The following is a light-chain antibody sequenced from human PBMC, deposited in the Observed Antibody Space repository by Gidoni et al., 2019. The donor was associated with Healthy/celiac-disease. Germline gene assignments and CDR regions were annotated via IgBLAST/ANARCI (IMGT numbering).Light chain of an antibody. CDR2: GNS. J-gene: IGLJ1*01. CDR1: NPNIGAGYD. Sequence: QSVLTQPPSVSGAPGQRVTISCTGSNPNIGAGYDVHWYQQLPGTAPKLLIYGNSNRPSGVPDRFSGSKSGTSASLAITGLQAEDEADYYCQSYDSSLSVYVFGTGTKVTVL. CDR3: QSYDSSLSVYV. V-gene: IGLV1-40*01.